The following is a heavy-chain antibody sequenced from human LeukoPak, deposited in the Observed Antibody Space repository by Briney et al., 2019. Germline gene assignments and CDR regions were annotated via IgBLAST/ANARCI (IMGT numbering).Heavy chain of an antibody. Sequence: GRSLRLSCAASGFTFDDYAMHWVRQAPGKGLEWVSGISWDSGSIGYADSVKGRFTISRDNAKNSLYLQMNSLRAEDTALYYCAKDMGGGIVVVAATRGGGDYYYYYGMDVWGQGTTDTVSS. D-gene: IGHD2-15*01. J-gene: IGHJ6*02. CDR1: GFTFDDYA. CDR3: AKDMGGGIVVVAATRGGGDYYYYYGMDV. CDR2: ISWDSGSI. V-gene: IGHV3-9*01.